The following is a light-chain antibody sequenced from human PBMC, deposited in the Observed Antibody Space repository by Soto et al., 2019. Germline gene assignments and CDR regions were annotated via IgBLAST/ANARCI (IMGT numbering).Light chain of an antibody. Sequence: QSVLTQPPSVSGAPGQRVTISCTGSSSNIGAGYDVHWYQQHPGTGPKLLIYGDSNRPSGVPNRFSGSKSGTSASLAITGLQTDDEAAYYCRSYDSSVTPGVFGTGTKVTVL. CDR1: SSNIGAGYD. CDR3: RSYDSSVTPGV. CDR2: GDS. V-gene: IGLV1-40*01. J-gene: IGLJ1*01.